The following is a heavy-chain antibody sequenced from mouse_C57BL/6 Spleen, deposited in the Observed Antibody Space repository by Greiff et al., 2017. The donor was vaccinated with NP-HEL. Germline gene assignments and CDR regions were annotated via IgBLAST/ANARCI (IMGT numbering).Heavy chain of an antibody. J-gene: IGHJ1*03. V-gene: IGHV1-42*01. CDR3: ARGGLNWYFDV. CDR2: INPSTGGT. CDR1: GYSFTGYY. Sequence: VQLQQSGPELVKPGASVKISCKASGYSFTGYYMNWVKQSPEKSLEWIGEINPSTGGTTYNQTFKAKATLTVDKSSSTAYMQLKSLTSEDSAVYYCARGGLNWYFDVWGTGTTVTVAS.